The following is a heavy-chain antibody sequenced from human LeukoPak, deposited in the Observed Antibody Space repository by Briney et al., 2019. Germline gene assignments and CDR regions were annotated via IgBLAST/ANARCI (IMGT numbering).Heavy chain of an antibody. Sequence: PGGSLRLSCAASGFAFDDYAMHWVRQAPGKGLEWVSGISWNSGSIGYADSVKGRFTISRDNAKNSLYLQMNSLRAEDTALYYCAKDHDFWSGYLDYWGQGTLVTVSS. CDR3: AKDHDFWSGYLDY. V-gene: IGHV3-9*01. CDR1: GFAFDDYA. D-gene: IGHD3-3*01. CDR2: ISWNSGSI. J-gene: IGHJ4*02.